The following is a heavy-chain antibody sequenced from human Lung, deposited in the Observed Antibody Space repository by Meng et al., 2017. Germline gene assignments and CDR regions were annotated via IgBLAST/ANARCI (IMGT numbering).Heavy chain of an antibody. V-gene: IGHV4-34*01. CDR3: ARGLSGASSWYLIRSGYFDY. Sequence: QAPRRPLGSGILIPPVPLSLPCSVYVVSFSGYYWGWIRQPPGKGLEWIGEINHIGSTNYNPSLKSRVTISVDTSKNQFSLKLSSVTAADTAVYYCARGLSGASSWYLIRSGYFDYWGQGTLVTVSS. CDR1: VVSFSGYY. D-gene: IGHD6-13*01. J-gene: IGHJ4*02. CDR2: INHIGST.